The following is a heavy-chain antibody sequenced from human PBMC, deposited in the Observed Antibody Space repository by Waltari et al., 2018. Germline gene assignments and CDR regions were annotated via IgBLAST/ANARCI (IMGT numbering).Heavy chain of an antibody. CDR3: TSRTSTSSRPSDAFDI. Sequence: EVQLVESGGGLVQPGGSLKLSCAASGFTFSGSAMHWVRQASGKGLEWVGRIRSKAYSYATTYSAWGKGRFTISSDDSKNTAYLQMSSLKTEDTAVYYCTSRTSTSSRPSDAFDIWGQGTMVTVSS. V-gene: IGHV3-73*01. J-gene: IGHJ3*02. D-gene: IGHD2-2*01. CDR1: GFTFSGSA. CDR2: IRSKAYSYAT.